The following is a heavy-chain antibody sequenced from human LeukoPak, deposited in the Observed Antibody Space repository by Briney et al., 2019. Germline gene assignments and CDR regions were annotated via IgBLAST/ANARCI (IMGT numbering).Heavy chain of an antibody. Sequence: SETLSLTCAVYGGSFSGYYWSWIRQPPGKGLEWIGEINHSGSTNYNPSLKSRVTISVDTSKNQFSLKLSSETAADTAVYYCARLKSLVAWGQGTLVTVSS. CDR2: INHSGST. V-gene: IGHV4-34*01. D-gene: IGHD2-8*02. CDR3: ARLKSLVA. J-gene: IGHJ5*02. CDR1: GGSFSGYY.